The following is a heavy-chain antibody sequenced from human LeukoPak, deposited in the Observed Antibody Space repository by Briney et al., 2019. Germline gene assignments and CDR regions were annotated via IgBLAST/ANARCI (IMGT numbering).Heavy chain of an antibody. V-gene: IGHV4-59*12. CDR3: ARGGRTNLTGYAVDWYFDL. CDR1: GGSISTYY. J-gene: IGHJ2*01. D-gene: IGHD3-9*01. CDR2: IYYSGST. Sequence: SETLSLTCTVSGGSISTYYWSWVRQPPGKGLEWIGYIYYSGSTDYNPSLKSRVTMSAGTSKNQFSLTLSSVTAADTAVYYCARGGRTNLTGYAVDWYFDLWGRGTLVTVSS.